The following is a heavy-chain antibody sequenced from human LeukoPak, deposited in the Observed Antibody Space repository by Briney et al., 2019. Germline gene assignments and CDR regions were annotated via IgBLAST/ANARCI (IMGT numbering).Heavy chain of an antibody. CDR3: ASSRGSWPDYFDY. Sequence: GGSLRLSCAASGFTFSSYWMTWVRQAPGKGLEWVANIKPDGSQIYYVDSVKGRFTISRDNAKNSLYLQMNSLRAEDTAVYYCASSRGSWPDYFDYWGQGTLVTVSS. D-gene: IGHD6-13*01. CDR1: GFTFSSYW. CDR2: IKPDGSQI. J-gene: IGHJ4*02. V-gene: IGHV3-7*01.